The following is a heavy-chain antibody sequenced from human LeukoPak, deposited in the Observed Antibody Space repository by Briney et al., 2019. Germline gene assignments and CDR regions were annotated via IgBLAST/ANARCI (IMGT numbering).Heavy chain of an antibody. CDR2: ISGSGGST. D-gene: IGHD2-15*01. J-gene: IGHJ4*02. CDR1: RFTFSSYA. V-gene: IGHV3-23*01. CDR3: ANSIGYCSGGSCYSDY. Sequence: GGSLRLSCAASRFTFSSYAMSWVRQAPGKGLEWVSAISGSGGSTYYADSVKGRFTISRDNSKNTLYLQMNSLRAEDTAVYYCANSIGYCSGGSCYSDYWGQGTLVTVSS.